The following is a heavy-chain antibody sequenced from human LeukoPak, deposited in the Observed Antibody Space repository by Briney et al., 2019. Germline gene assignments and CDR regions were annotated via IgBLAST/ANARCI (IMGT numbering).Heavy chain of an antibody. D-gene: IGHD3-22*01. Sequence: GGSLRLSCAVCGITLSNYRMSWVRQAPGGGVEGVADISDSGGSTKYADSVKGRFTICRDNPKNTLYLQMNSLRAEDTAVYFCAKRGVVIRVILVGFHKEAYYFDSWGQGALVTVSS. V-gene: IGHV3-23*01. J-gene: IGHJ4*02. CDR1: GITLSNYR. CDR3: AKRGVVIRVILVGFHKEAYYFDS. CDR2: ISDSGGST.